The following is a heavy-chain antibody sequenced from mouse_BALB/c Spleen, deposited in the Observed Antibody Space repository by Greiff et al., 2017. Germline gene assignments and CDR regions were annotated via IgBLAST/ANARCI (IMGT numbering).Heavy chain of an antibody. CDR3: AREGTTVVVPYAMDY. D-gene: IGHD1-1*01. Sequence: VQLQQSGAELVRPGSSVKISCKASGYAFSSYWMNWVKQRPGQGLEWIGQIYPGDGDTNYNGKFKGKATLTADKSSSTAYMQLSSLPSEDSAVYFCAREGTTVVVPYAMDYWGQGTSVTVSS. V-gene: IGHV1-80*01. J-gene: IGHJ4*01. CDR2: IYPGDGDT. CDR1: GYAFSSYW.